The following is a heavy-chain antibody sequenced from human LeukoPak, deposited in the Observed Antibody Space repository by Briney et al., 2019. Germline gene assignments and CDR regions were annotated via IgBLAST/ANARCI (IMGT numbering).Heavy chain of an antibody. CDR1: GYSISNGYY. CDR2: LYHSDTV. J-gene: IGHJ6*03. Sequence: SETLSPTCAVSGYSISNGYYWVWIRQPPGKGLEWIGSLYHSDTVYYNTALESRVSMSVDTSKNQFTLKLSFVTAADTAVYYCARQHDSYYYYYIDVWDSGTTVTVSS. V-gene: IGHV4-38-2*01. CDR3: ARQHDSYYYYYIDV.